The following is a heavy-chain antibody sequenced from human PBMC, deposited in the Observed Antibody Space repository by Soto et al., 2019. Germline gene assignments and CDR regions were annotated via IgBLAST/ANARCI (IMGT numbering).Heavy chain of an antibody. J-gene: IGHJ4*02. V-gene: IGHV4-59*08. CDR1: GGSISSYY. CDR3: ARGAPRGIIHDFDS. Sequence: SETLSLTCTVSGGSISSYYWSWIRQPPGKGLEWIGYIYYSGSTNYNPSLKSRVTISIDMSKKQFSLRLSSVTAADTAVYYCARGAPRGIIHDFDSWGQGSLVTVSS. D-gene: IGHD3-10*01. CDR2: IYYSGST.